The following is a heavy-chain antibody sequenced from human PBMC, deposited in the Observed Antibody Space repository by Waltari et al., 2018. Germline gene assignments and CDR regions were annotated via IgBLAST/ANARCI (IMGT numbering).Heavy chain of an antibody. Sequence: QLQLQESGPGLVKPSETLSLTCTVSGGSISSSSYYWGWIRQPPGKGLEGMGSIYYSGSTYYNPSLKSRVTISVDTSKNQFSLKLSSVTAADTAVYYCAISYYYDSSGYSYFDYWGQGTLVTVSS. J-gene: IGHJ4*02. D-gene: IGHD3-22*01. CDR1: GGSISSSSYY. V-gene: IGHV4-39*01. CDR2: IYYSGST. CDR3: AISYYYDSSGYSYFDY.